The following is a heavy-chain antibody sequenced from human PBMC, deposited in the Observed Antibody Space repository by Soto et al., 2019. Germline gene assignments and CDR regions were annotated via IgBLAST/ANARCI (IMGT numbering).Heavy chain of an antibody. D-gene: IGHD3-16*01. CDR3: ASYDYIWGSYCPEYFQH. J-gene: IGHJ1*01. V-gene: IGHV3-23*01. Sequence: GGSLRLSCAASGFTFSSYAMSWVRQAPGKGLEWVSAISGSGGSTYYADSVKGRFTISRDNSKNTLYLQMNSLRAEDTAVYYCASYDYIWGSYCPEYFQHWGQGTLVTVSS. CDR1: GFTFSSYA. CDR2: ISGSGGST.